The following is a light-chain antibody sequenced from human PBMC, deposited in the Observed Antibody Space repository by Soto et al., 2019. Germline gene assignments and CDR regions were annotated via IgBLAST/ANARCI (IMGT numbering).Light chain of an antibody. Sequence: QSALTQPASVSGSPGQSITISCTGSSSDVGYYNYVSWYQQHPDKAPKVMIYDVSTLPSGVSNRFAGSKSGNTASLTISGRLAEDEADYYCLSYTTSRTYVFGSGTKVTVL. CDR1: SSDVGYYNY. V-gene: IGLV2-14*01. CDR2: DVS. CDR3: LSYTTSRTYV. J-gene: IGLJ1*01.